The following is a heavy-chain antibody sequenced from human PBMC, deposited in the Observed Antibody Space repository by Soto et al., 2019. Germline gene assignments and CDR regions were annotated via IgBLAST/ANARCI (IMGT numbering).Heavy chain of an antibody. CDR3: ARDALEYYYGSGRHPTPFDY. J-gene: IGHJ4*02. CDR1: GGSITSDSYY. CDR2: INHSGST. Sequence: SETLSLTCTVSGGSITSDSYYWSWIRQYPGKGLEWIGEINHSGSTNYNPSLKSRVTISVDTSKNQFPLKLSSVTAADTAVYYCARDALEYYYGSGRHPTPFDYWGQGTLVTVSS. V-gene: IGHV4-39*06. D-gene: IGHD3-10*01.